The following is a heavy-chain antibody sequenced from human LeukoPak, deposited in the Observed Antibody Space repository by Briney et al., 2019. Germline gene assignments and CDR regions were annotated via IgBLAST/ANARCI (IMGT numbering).Heavy chain of an antibody. CDR3: ARSHPGYCSGGSCRQFDY. V-gene: IGHV3-21*01. J-gene: IGHJ4*02. CDR1: GFTFSSYS. CDR2: ISSSSSYI. D-gene: IGHD2-15*01. Sequence: PGGSLRLSCAASGFTFSSYSMNWVRQAPGKGLEWVSSISSSSSYIYYADSVKGRFTISRDNAKNSLYLQMNSLRAEDTAVYYCARSHPGYCSGGSCRQFDYWSQGTLVTVSS.